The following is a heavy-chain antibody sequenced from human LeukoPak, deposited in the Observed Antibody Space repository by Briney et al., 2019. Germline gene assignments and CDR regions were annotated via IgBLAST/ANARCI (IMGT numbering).Heavy chain of an antibody. CDR3: ATLGYCSSTSCSPRLDV. CDR1: GFTFSSYG. V-gene: IGHV3-33*01. D-gene: IGHD2-2*01. J-gene: IGHJ6*04. CDR2: VWYDGSNK. Sequence: GGSLRLSCAASGFTFSSYGMHWVRQAPGKGLEWVAVVWYDGSNKYYADSVKGRFTISRDNSKNTLYLQMNSLRAEDTAVYYCATLGYCSSTSCSPRLDVWGKGTTVTVSS.